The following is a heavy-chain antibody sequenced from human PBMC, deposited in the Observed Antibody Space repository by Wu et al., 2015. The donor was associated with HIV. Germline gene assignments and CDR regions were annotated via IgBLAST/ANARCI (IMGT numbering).Heavy chain of an antibody. CDR3: ARDNERGFWSGYYGLWFDP. CDR2: INPNSGGT. Sequence: QVQLVQSGAEVKKPGASVKVSCKASGYTFTGYYMHWVRQAPGQGLEWMGWINPNSGGTNYAQKFQGRVTMTRDTSISTAYMELSRLRSDDTAVYYCARDNERGFWSGYYGLWFDPWGQGTLVTVSS. D-gene: IGHD3-3*01. CDR1: GYTFTGYY. J-gene: IGHJ5*02. V-gene: IGHV1-2*02.